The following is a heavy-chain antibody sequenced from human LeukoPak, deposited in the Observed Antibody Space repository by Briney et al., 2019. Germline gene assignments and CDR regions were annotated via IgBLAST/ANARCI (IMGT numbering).Heavy chain of an antibody. D-gene: IGHD3-22*01. V-gene: IGHV4-39*07. CDR2: IYDSGST. CDR3: ARFYHNYYDSSGYLFDP. CDR1: GGSIRSSYYY. J-gene: IGHJ5*02. Sequence: SETLSLTCTVSGGSIRSSYYYWGWIRQPPGKGLEWIGSIYDSGSTNYNPSLKSRVTISVDTSKNQFSLKLSSMTAADTAVYYCARFYHNYYDSSGYLFDPWGQGTLVTVSS.